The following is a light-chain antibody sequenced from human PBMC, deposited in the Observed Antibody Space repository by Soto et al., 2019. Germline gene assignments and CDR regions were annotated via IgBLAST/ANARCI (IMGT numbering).Light chain of an antibody. V-gene: IGKV3-20*01. J-gene: IGKJ1*01. CDR3: QQYGRSPPWT. Sequence: IVLTQSPGTLSLTPGERATLSCRASQSVSSSYLVWYQQKPGQTPRLLIYGASSRATGIPDRFSGSGSGTDFTLTISRLEPEDFAVYYCQQYGRSPPWTFGQGTKVDI. CDR2: GAS. CDR1: QSVSSSY.